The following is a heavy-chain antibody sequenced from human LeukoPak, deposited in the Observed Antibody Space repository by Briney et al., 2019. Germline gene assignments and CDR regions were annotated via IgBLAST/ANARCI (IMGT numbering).Heavy chain of an antibody. Sequence: PGGSLRLSCAASGFTFSSYSMNWVRQAPGKGLEWVSLISWDGGSTYYADSVKGRFTISRDNSKNTLYLQMNSLRAEDTAVYYCAKDISSGSYYDWGQGTLVTVSS. V-gene: IGHV3-23*01. J-gene: IGHJ4*02. CDR2: ISWDGGST. D-gene: IGHD3-10*01. CDR1: GFTFSSYS. CDR3: AKDISSGSYYD.